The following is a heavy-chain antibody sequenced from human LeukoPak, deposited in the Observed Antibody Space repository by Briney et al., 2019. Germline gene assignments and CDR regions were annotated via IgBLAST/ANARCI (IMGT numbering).Heavy chain of an antibody. D-gene: IGHD3-10*01. CDR1: GYTFTSYG. Sequence: ASVKVSCKASGYTFTSYGISWVRQAPGQGLEWMGWISAYNGNTNYAQKLQGRVTMTTDTSTSTAYMELRSLRSDDTAVYHCARMGPYGSGSYYDGENWFDPWGQGTLVTVSS. CDR2: ISAYNGNT. V-gene: IGHV1-18*04. J-gene: IGHJ5*02. CDR3: ARMGPYGSGSYYDGENWFDP.